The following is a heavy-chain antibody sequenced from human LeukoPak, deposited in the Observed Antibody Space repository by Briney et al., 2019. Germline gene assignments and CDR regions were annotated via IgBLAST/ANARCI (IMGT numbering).Heavy chain of an antibody. CDR3: VRQPVLFTARGGFDY. J-gene: IGHJ4*02. CDR1: GGSISTGSYY. D-gene: IGHD2-2*01. Sequence: SDTLSLTCTVSGGSISTGSYYWGWIRQPPGKGGECIGCISCSGSTYNNPSLESRVSISEDTSKSQFSLELSSVTAADTAVYYCVRQPVLFTARGGFDYWGQGTPVTVST. V-gene: IGHV4-39*01. CDR2: ISCSGST.